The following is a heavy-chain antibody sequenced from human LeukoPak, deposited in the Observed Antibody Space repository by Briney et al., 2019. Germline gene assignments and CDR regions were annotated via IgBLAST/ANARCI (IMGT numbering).Heavy chain of an antibody. Sequence: SETLSLTCTVSGGSISSYYWSWIRQPPGKGLEWIAYISDIGSINYNPSFKSRVTISLDTSKNQFSLKLSSVTAADTAVYYCAGHHPRNTVDFWGQGTLGTASS. D-gene: IGHD2/OR15-2a*01. V-gene: IGHV4-59*08. J-gene: IGHJ4*02. CDR2: ISDIGSI. CDR3: AGHHPRNTVDF. CDR1: GGSISSYY.